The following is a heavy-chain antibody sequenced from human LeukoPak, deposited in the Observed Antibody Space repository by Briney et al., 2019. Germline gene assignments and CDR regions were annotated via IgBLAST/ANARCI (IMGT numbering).Heavy chain of an antibody. J-gene: IGHJ3*02. CDR3: ARGNGRLPYCGGDCYPGIDAFDI. Sequence: SETLSLTCTVSGGSVSSCTYYWTWMREPAGKGLEWIGRIYTSGSTNFNPPPRGRASISLATSQNQFSLKMSTVTAADTAVYYCARGNGRLPYCGGDCYPGIDAFDIWGQGTMVTVSS. V-gene: IGHV4-61*02. CDR2: IYTSGST. D-gene: IGHD2-21*02. CDR1: GGSVSSCTYY.